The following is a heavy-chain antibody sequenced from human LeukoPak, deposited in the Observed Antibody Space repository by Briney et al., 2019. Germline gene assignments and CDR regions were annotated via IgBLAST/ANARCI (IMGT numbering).Heavy chain of an antibody. D-gene: IGHD2-2*01. Sequence: ASVKVSCKASGYTFTSYGISWVRQAPGQGLEWMGWISAYNGNTNYAQKLQGRVTMTTDTSTSTAYMELRSLRSDDTAVYYCARSPNIVVVPTNWFDPWAREPWSPSPQ. J-gene: IGHJ5*02. V-gene: IGHV1-18*01. CDR1: GYTFTSYG. CDR2: ISAYNGNT. CDR3: ARSPNIVVVPTNWFDP.